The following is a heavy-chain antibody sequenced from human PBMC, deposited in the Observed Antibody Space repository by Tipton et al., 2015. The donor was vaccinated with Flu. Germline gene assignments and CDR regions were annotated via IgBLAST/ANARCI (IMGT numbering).Heavy chain of an antibody. J-gene: IGHJ4*02. CDR3: AKKVVPAASSGLYFDY. CDR1: GFTFSSYA. D-gene: IGHD2-2*01. CDR2: ISGSGGST. Sequence: SLRLSCAASGFTFSSYAMGWVRQAPGKGLEWVSAISGSGGSTYYADSVKGRFTISRDNSKNTLYLQMNSLRAEDTAVYYCAKKVVPAASSGLYFDYWGQGTLVTVSS. V-gene: IGHV3-23*01.